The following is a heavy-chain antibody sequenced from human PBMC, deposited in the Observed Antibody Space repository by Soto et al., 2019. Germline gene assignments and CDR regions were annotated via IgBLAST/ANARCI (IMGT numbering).Heavy chain of an antibody. J-gene: IGHJ4*02. V-gene: IGHV4-38-2*01. Sequence: SETLSLTCGVSDYSISSGYYWGWIRQPPGKGLEWIGNIYHSGSTHYNPALKSRVTISVDTSKNQFSLKLKSVTAADTAVYYCTRRGSSGTPVDYWGQGTLVTVSS. D-gene: IGHD1-26*01. CDR2: IYHSGST. CDR3: TRRGSSGTPVDY. CDR1: DYSISSGYY.